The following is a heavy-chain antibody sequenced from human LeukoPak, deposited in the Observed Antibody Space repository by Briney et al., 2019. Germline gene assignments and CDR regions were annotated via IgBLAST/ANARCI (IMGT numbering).Heavy chain of an antibody. J-gene: IGHJ4*02. D-gene: IGHD3-9*01. Sequence: ASVKVSCKASGYTFTSYDINWVRQATGQGLEWMGWMNPNSGNTGYAQKFQGRVTMTRNTSISTAYMELSSLRSEDTAVYYCARVPRPLRYFDWLLLYYFDYWGQGTLVTVSS. CDR1: GYTFTSYD. CDR2: MNPNSGNT. V-gene: IGHV1-8*01. CDR3: ARVPRPLRYFDWLLLYYFDY.